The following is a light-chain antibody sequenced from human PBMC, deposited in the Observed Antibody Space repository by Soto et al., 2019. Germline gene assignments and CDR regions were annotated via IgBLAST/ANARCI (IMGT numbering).Light chain of an antibody. Sequence: EIVMTQSPVTQSVSPGERATLSCRASQSVSSKLAWYQQKPGQAPRLLIYGASTRATGIPARFSGSGSGTEFTLSISSLQSEDFAVYYCQQYNNWPQTFGQGTKLEIK. CDR2: GAS. J-gene: IGKJ2*01. CDR1: QSVSSK. CDR3: QQYNNWPQT. V-gene: IGKV3-15*01.